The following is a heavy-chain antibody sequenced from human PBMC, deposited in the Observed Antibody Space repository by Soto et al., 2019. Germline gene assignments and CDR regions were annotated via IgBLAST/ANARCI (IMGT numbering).Heavy chain of an antibody. D-gene: IGHD3-16*01. V-gene: IGHV1-69*02. Sequence: QVQLVQSGAEVKKPGSSVKVSCKSSGGTFSSYTISWVRQAPGHGLEWMGMLIPILGIANYAQKFQGRVTITADKSTSTAYMELSSLRSEDTAVYSCARGPGCPERATIVGGNDYWGQVPLVTVSS. CDR2: LIPILGIA. J-gene: IGHJ4*02. CDR1: GGTFSSYT. CDR3: ARGPGCPERATIVGGNDY.